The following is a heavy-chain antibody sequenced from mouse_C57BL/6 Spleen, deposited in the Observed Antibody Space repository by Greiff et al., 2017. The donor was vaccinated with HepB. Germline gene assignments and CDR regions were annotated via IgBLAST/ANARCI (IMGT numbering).Heavy chain of an antibody. CDR2: INPSSGYT. J-gene: IGHJ1*03. CDR1: GYTFTSYT. CDR3: ASSRLGRWYFDV. Sequence: VQLQQSGAELARPGASVKMSCKASGYTFTSYTMHWVKQRPGQGLEWIGYINPSSGYTKYNQKFKDKATLTADKSSSTAYMQLSSLTSEDSAVYYCASSRLGRWYFDVWGTGTTVTVSS. D-gene: IGHD4-1*01. V-gene: IGHV1-4*01.